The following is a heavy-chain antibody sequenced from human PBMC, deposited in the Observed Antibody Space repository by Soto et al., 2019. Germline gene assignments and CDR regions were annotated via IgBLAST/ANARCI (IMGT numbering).Heavy chain of an antibody. Sequence: QLQLQESGSGLVKPSQTLSLTCAVSGGSISSGGYSWSWIRQPPGKGLEWIGYIYHSGSTYYNPSLKSRVPISVDRSKNQFSRKLSSVTAADTAVYYCARAGGLGAVAADYWGQGTLVTVSS. D-gene: IGHD6-19*01. CDR3: ARAGGLGAVAADY. J-gene: IGHJ4*02. CDR1: GGSISSGGYS. CDR2: IYHSGST. V-gene: IGHV4-30-2*01.